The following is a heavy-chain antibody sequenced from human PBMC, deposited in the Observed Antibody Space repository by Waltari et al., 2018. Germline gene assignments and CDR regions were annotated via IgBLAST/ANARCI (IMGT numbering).Heavy chain of an antibody. CDR1: VFTFSTYC. V-gene: IGHV3-30*01. J-gene: IGHJ4*02. CDR2: RSYDGSSK. Sequence: QVQMVESGGGVVTPGMSLRLSCAASVFTFSTYCIPWVRQAPGKGLEWVALRSYDGSSKYYADSVKGRFTVSRDNSKNTVYLQLNSLRVEDTAVYYCAREDICRSTTCYTLDYWGLGTLVTVSS. CDR3: AREDICRSTTCYTLDY. D-gene: IGHD2-2*02.